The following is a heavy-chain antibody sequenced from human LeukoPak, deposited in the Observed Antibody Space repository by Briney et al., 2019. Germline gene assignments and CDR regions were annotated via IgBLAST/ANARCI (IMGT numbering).Heavy chain of an antibody. Sequence: SETLSLTCTVSGGSIGSYYWNWIRQPPGKGLEWIGYIYYSGRTNYNPSLKSRVTISVDTSKNQFSLNLTSVTAADTAVYYCARFTPQGYGWGGYNRFDPWGQGTLVTVSS. J-gene: IGHJ5*02. D-gene: IGHD3-16*01. CDR1: GGSIGSYY. CDR2: IYYSGRT. V-gene: IGHV4-59*01. CDR3: ARFTPQGYGWGGYNRFDP.